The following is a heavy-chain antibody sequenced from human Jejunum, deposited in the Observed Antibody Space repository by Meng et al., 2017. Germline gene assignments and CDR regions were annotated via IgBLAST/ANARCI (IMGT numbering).Heavy chain of an antibody. D-gene: IGHD6-25*01. CDR2: VNPYGTIT. CDR3: TRDTFGYHDY. J-gene: IGHJ4*02. Sequence: EVPVVESGGGSVQPGGSLRLSCAVSGFTLTTYWMHWVRQAPGKGLMWVSRVNPYGTITNYADSVKGRFTISRDTAKNMLYLQMDSLVADDTAVYYCTRDTFGYHDYWGQGTLVTVSS. V-gene: IGHV3-74*01. CDR1: GFTLTTYW.